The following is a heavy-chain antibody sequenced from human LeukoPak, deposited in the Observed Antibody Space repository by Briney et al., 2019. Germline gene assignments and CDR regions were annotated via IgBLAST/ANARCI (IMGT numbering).Heavy chain of an antibody. CDR3: ARDRSTVAGIDY. D-gene: IGHD6-19*01. CDR1: GFTFSTYW. J-gene: IGHJ4*02. V-gene: IGHV3-7*01. CDR2: IKPDGGDK. Sequence: GGSLRLSCAASGFTFSTYWMAWVRQAPGKGLEWVASIKPDGGDKYYVDSVKGRFTISRDNARNSLFLQMNSLRAEDTAVYYCARDRSTVAGIDYWGQGTLVTVSS.